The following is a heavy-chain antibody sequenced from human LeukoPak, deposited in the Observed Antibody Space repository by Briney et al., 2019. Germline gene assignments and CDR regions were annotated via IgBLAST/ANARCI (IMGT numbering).Heavy chain of an antibody. CDR2: IFNSGST. CDR3: ALGDCSSTTCYVFDY. Sequence: SETLSLTCTVSGGYISSYYWSWIRQPPGKGLEWIGYIFNSGSTNYNPSLKSRVTISVDTSKNQFSLKLSSVTAADTAVYFCALGDCSSTTCYVFDYWGQGTLVTVSS. D-gene: IGHD2-2*01. J-gene: IGHJ4*02. CDR1: GGYISSYY. V-gene: IGHV4-59*01.